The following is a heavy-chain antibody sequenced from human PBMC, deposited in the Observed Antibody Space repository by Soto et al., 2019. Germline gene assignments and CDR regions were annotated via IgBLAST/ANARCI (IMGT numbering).Heavy chain of an antibody. J-gene: IGHJ6*02. V-gene: IGHV1-69*13. CDR3: ARAMVRGVPRLYYYYYGMDV. CDR2: IIPIFGTA. D-gene: IGHD3-10*01. Sequence: ASVKVSCKASGGTFSSYAISWVRQAPGQGLEWMGGIIPIFGTANYAQKFQGRVTITADESTSTAYMELSSLRSEDTAVYYCARAMVRGVPRLYYYYYGMDVWGQGTTVTVSS. CDR1: GGTFSSYA.